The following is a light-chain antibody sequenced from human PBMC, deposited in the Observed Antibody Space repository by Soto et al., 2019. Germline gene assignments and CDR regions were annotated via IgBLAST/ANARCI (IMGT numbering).Light chain of an antibody. J-gene: IGLJ1*01. CDR2: GNS. CDR3: QSYDSSLSGWV. Sequence: QSVLAQPPSVSLAPGQRVTMSCTGSSSNIGAGYDVHWYQQLPGTAPKLLIYGNSNRPSGVPDRFSGSKSGTSASLAITGLQAEDEADYYCQSYDSSLSGWVFGTGTKVTV. CDR1: SSNIGAGYD. V-gene: IGLV1-40*01.